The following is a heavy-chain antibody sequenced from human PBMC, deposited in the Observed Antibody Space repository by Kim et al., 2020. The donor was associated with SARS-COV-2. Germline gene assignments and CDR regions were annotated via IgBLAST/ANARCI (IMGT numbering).Heavy chain of an antibody. Sequence: SETLSLTCTVSGGSISSGGYYWSWIRQHPGKGLEWIGYIYYSGSTYYNPSLKSRVTISVDTSKNQFSLKLSSVTAADTAVYYCARDRPTYYYDSSGYYSDLWGRGTLVTVSS. V-gene: IGHV4-31*03. CDR2: IYYSGST. CDR1: GGSISSGGYY. J-gene: IGHJ2*01. D-gene: IGHD3-22*01. CDR3: ARDRPTYYYDSSGYYSDL.